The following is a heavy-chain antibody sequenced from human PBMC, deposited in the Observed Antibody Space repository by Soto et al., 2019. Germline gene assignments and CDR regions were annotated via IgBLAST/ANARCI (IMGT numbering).Heavy chain of an antibody. CDR1: GFTFSSYG. D-gene: IGHD5-18*01. CDR3: ANPYSYGSNSFDY. V-gene: IGHV3-30*18. CDR2: ISYDGSNK. J-gene: IGHJ4*02. Sequence: PGGSLRLSCAASGFTFSSYGMHWVRQAPGKGLEWVAVISYDGSNKYYADSVKGRFTISRDNSKNTLYLQMNSLRAEDTAVYYCANPYSYGSNSFDYWGQGTLVTVSS.